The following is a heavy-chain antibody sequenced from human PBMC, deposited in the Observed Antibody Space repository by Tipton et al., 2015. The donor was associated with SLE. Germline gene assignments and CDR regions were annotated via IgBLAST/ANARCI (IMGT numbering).Heavy chain of an antibody. CDR2: IYYTGTT. CDR3: ARGRITMVRGRRSYYYMDV. Sequence: TLSLTCTVSGDSISSSSYYWGWLRQSPGKGLEWIGTIYYTGTTYYSPSLKSRVTLSLHTSKSQFSLKLSSVTAADTAVYYCARGRITMVRGRRSYYYMDVWGKGTTVTVSS. J-gene: IGHJ6*03. D-gene: IGHD3-10*01. CDR1: GDSISSSSYY. V-gene: IGHV4-39*07.